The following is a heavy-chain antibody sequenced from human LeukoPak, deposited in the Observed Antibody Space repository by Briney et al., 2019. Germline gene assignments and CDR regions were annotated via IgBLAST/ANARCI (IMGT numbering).Heavy chain of an antibody. J-gene: IGHJ4*02. CDR2: VYPSGIT. V-gene: IGHV4-4*07. Sequence: SETLSLTCTVSGTSINTYYWTWIRQPAGKRLEWMGRVYPSGITNYNPSLKSRVSMSVDTSKSQLSLKLNSVSAADTAVYYCARDAGTLFDYWGKGFWVTVPS. D-gene: IGHD6-13*01. CDR1: GTSINTYY. CDR3: ARDAGTLFDY.